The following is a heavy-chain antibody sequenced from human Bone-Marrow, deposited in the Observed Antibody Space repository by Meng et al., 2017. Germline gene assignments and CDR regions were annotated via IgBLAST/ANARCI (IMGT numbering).Heavy chain of an antibody. CDR2: ISSSGSTI. J-gene: IGHJ4*02. Sequence: GESLKIPCAASGFTFSDYYMSGIRQAPGKGLEWVAYISSSGSTIYYADSVKGRFTISRDNAKNSLYLQMNSLRAEDTAVYYCARGPELWRFGVLLFDYWGQGTLVTVSS. V-gene: IGHV3-11*04. CDR1: GFTFSDYY. D-gene: IGHD3-10*01. CDR3: ARGPELWRFGVLLFDY.